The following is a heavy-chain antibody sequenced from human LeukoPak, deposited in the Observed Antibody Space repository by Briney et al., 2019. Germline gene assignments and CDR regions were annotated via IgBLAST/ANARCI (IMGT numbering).Heavy chain of an antibody. D-gene: IGHD5/OR15-5a*01. CDR2: IRYDGSNK. J-gene: IGHJ6*03. V-gene: IGHV3-30*02. CDR3: ATGSVPYYYYYYMDV. Sequence: GGSLRLSCAASGFTFSSYGMHWVLQAPGKGLEWVAFIRYDGSNKYYADSVKGRFTISRDNSKNTLYLQMNSLRAEDTAVYYCATGSVPYYYYYYMDVWGKGTTVTVSS. CDR1: GFTFSSYG.